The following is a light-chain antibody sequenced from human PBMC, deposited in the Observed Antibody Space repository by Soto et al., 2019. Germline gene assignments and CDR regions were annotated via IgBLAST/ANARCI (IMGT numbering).Light chain of an antibody. CDR2: AAS. V-gene: IGKV1-9*01. CDR1: QGISSY. CDR3: QQLNSYAPYT. Sequence: IQLTQSPSSLSASVGDRVTITCRASQGISSYLAWYQQKPGKAPKLLIYAASTMQSGVPSRFSGSGSGTDFTLTISSLQPEDFATYFCQQLNSYAPYTFGQGTKLEIK. J-gene: IGKJ2*01.